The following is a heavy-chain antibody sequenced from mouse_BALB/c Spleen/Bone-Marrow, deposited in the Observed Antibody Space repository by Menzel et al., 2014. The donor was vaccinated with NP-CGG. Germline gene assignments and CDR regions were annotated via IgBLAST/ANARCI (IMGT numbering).Heavy chain of an antibody. CDR1: GYTFTNYW. Sequence: VQLVESGAELARPGASVKLSCKASGYTFTNYWMQWVKQRPGQGLEWIGAIYPGDGDTRYTQKFKGKATLTADKSSSTAYMQLSSLASEDSAVYYCAKEGRGAYWGQGTLVTVSA. CDR2: IYPGDGDT. CDR3: AKEGRGAY. V-gene: IGHV1-87*01. D-gene: IGHD3-3*01. J-gene: IGHJ3*01.